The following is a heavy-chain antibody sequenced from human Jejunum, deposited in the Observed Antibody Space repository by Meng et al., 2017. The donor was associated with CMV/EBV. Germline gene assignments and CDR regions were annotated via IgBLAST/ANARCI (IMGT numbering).Heavy chain of an antibody. CDR1: GFSLTTNGAG. J-gene: IGHJ5*02. CDR2: IYWDDDK. V-gene: IGHV2-5*02. Sequence: QVPVPAVRPPLLKPTQTLLLTCSFSGFSLTTNGAGVGWIRRPPGKALEWLALIYWDDDKHYSPSLESRLSIMKDTSKNRVVLIMTDVDPVDTATYYCAYRRGGGSGWNWFGPWGQGILVTVSS. D-gene: IGHD6-19*01. CDR3: AYRRGGGSGWNWFGP.